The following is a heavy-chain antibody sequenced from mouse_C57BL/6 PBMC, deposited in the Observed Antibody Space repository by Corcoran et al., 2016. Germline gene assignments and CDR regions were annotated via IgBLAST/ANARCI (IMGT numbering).Heavy chain of an antibody. CDR2: INPNNGGT. CDR1: GYTFTDYN. J-gene: IGHJ4*01. D-gene: IGHD1-1*01. CDR3: AGDYYGSSYYAMDY. Sequence: EVQLQQSGPELVKPGASVKMSCKASGYTFTDYNMHWVKQSHGKSLEWIGYINPNNGGTSYNQKFKGKATLTVNKSSSTAYMELRSLTSEDSAVYYCAGDYYGSSYYAMDYWGQGTSVTVSS. V-gene: IGHV1-22*01.